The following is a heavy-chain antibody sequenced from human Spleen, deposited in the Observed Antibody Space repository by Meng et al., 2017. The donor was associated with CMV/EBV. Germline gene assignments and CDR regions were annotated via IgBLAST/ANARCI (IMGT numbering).Heavy chain of an antibody. D-gene: IGHD2-2*01. CDR1: GYTFTSFA. CDR2: ISPSNGNT. V-gene: IGHV1-18*01. Sequence: ASVKVSCKASGYTFTSFAISWFRQAPGQGLKWIGWISPSNGNTNYLQKLQGRVTMTTDTSTTTAYVELRSLRSDDTAVYYCARGCVRSNPSCMGFDYWGQGTLVTVSS. CDR3: ARGCVRSNPSCMGFDY. J-gene: IGHJ4*02.